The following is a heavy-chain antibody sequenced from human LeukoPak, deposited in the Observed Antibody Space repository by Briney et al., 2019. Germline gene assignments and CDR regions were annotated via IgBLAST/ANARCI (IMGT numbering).Heavy chain of an antibody. CDR2: FSGAGSSI. Sequence: PGGSLRLSCATSGFTFSSYAMSWVRQAPGKGLEWVSAFSGAGSSINYADSVKGRFTISRDNSKNTLYLQMNSLRVEDTAVYYCATHHDYSNSNYFDFWGPGTLVTVSS. CDR3: ATHHDYSNSNYFDF. J-gene: IGHJ4*02. V-gene: IGHV3-23*01. CDR1: GFTFSSYA. D-gene: IGHD4-11*01.